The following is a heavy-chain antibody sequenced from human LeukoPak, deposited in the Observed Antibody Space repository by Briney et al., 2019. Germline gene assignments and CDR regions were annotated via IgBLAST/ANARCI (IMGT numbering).Heavy chain of an antibody. CDR1: GFTFSSYG. CDR2: IRYDGSNK. Sequence: GGSLRLSCAASGFTFSSYGMHWVRQAPGKGLEWVAFIRYDGSNKYYADSVKGRFTISRDNSKNTLYLQMSSLRAEDTAVYYCAKDKSTYYSTNWFDPWGQGTLVTVSS. CDR3: AKDKSTYYSTNWFDP. V-gene: IGHV3-30*02. J-gene: IGHJ5*02. D-gene: IGHD3-22*01.